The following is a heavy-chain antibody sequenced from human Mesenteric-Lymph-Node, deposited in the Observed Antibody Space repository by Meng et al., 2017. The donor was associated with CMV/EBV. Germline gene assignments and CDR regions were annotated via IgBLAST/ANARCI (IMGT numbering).Heavy chain of an antibody. CDR1: GYTFTGYY. CDR3: ARVYYYDSSGAEYYYGMDV. J-gene: IGHJ6*02. D-gene: IGHD3-22*01. Sequence: ASVKVSCKASGYTFTGYYMHWVRQAPGQGLEWMGWINPNSAGTNYAQNLQGRVTVTRDTSISTAYMELSRLRSDDTAVYYCARVYYYDSSGAEYYYGMDVWGQGTTVTVSS. CDR2: INPNSAGT. V-gene: IGHV1-2*02.